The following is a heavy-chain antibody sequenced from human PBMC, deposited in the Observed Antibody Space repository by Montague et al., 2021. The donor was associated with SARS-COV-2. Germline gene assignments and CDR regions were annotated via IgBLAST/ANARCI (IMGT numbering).Heavy chain of an antibody. Sequence: TLSLTCTVSGASISSGGYTWSWIRRPPGKGLEWIGYIYHSGTTHYNPSLRSRVTMSVDTSKNQFSLQLTSVIAADTAIYFCARSMIRGRLNWFDSWGQGTLVSVSS. CDR3: ARSMIRGRLNWFDS. J-gene: IGHJ5*01. CDR1: GASISSGGYT. D-gene: IGHD3-10*01. V-gene: IGHV4-30-2*01. CDR2: IYHSGTT.